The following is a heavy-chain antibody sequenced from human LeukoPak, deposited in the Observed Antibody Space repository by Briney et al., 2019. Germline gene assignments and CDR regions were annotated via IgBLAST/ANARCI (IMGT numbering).Heavy chain of an antibody. Sequence: GGSLRLSCAASGFTVSSNYMSWVRQAPGKGVEWVSVIYSGGRTYYADSVKGRFTISRDNSKNTLYLQMNSLRAEDTAVYYCARDLPLGYSYGYDYWGQGTLVTVSS. CDR1: GFTVSSNY. CDR2: IYSGGRT. D-gene: IGHD5-18*01. J-gene: IGHJ4*02. CDR3: ARDLPLGYSYGYDY. V-gene: IGHV3-53*01.